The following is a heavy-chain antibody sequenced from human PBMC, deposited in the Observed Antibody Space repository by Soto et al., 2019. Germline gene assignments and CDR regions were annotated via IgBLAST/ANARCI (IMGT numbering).Heavy chain of an antibody. V-gene: IGHV1-69*13. D-gene: IGHD5-18*01. CDR2: IIPIFGTA. CDR3: ARDGDTYKSNCFDP. CDR1: GGTFSSYA. J-gene: IGHJ5*02. Sequence: SVKVSCKASGGTFSSYAISWVRQAPGQGLEWMGGIIPIFGTANYAQKFQGRVTITADESTSTAYMELSSLRSEDTAVYYCARDGDTYKSNCFDPWGQGPLVTVYS.